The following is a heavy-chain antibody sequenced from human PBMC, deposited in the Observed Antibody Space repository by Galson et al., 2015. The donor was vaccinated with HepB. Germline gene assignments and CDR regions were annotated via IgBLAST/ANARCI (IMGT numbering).Heavy chain of an antibody. V-gene: IGHV1-8*01. D-gene: IGHD6-13*01. Sequence: SVKVSCKASGFSLSTYDINWVRQATGQGLEWLGWMDPNSGNTGYAQKFQGRLTMTRNTTISTAYMELRSLRSEDTAVYYCARFPHSSSWDDSYYYKDVWGKGTAVTGS. CDR3: ARFPHSSSWDDSYYYKDV. CDR2: MDPNSGNT. CDR1: GFSLSTYD. J-gene: IGHJ6*03.